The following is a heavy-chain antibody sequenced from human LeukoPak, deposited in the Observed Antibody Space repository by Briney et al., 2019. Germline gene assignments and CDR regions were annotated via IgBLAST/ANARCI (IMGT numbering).Heavy chain of an antibody. J-gene: IGHJ6*03. CDR3: ARVGYYYGSGSRRKYYYYYYMDV. D-gene: IGHD3-10*01. Sequence: ASVNVSCKASGYTFTSYGISWVRQAPGQGLEWMGWISAYNGNTNYAQKLQGRVTMTTDTSTSTAYMELSRLRSEDTVVYYCARVGYYYGSGSRRKYYYYYYMDVWGKGTTVTISS. CDR1: GYTFTSYG. V-gene: IGHV1-18*01. CDR2: ISAYNGNT.